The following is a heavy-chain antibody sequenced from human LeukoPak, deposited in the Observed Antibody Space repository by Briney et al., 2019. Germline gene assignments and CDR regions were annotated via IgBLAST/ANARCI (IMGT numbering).Heavy chain of an antibody. CDR1: GFTFSSYS. V-gene: IGHV3-21*01. CDR3: ARDSYCSSTSCYLDWFDP. CDR2: ISSSSSYI. Sequence: GGSLRLSCAASGFTFSSYSMTWIPQAPGKGLEWVSSISSSSSYIYYADTVKGRFTISRDNAKNSLYLQMNSLRAEDTAVYFCARDSYCSSTSCYLDWFDPWGQGTLVTVSS. D-gene: IGHD2-2*01. J-gene: IGHJ5*02.